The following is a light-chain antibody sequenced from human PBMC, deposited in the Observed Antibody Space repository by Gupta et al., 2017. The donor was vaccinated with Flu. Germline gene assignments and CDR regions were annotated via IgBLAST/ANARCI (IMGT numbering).Light chain of an antibody. CDR3: IACRESTTAFYV. CDR2: EGT. Sequence: TISCNGTSSYIGGYKFVSGYRQHPGKAPELRIYEGTNRPSGLSNRFSGSKCANTASKTSVGLQGENEDDYYCIACRESTTAFYVFGAGTKVTVL. V-gene: IGLV2-14*01. J-gene: IGLJ1*01. CDR1: SSYIGGYKF.